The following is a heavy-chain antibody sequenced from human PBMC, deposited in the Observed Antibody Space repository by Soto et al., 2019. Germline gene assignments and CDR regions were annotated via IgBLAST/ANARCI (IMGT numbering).Heavy chain of an antibody. J-gene: IGHJ4*01. V-gene: IGHV1-2*02. Sequence: GASVKVSCKASAYTLTGHYIHWVRQAPGQGLEWVAWINPNNGGTLYAQRFQGRVTLTWDTSISTAFVELSTLRSDDTAVYYCSSDYYDRSGYYRNDCLGKGNMVTASA. D-gene: IGHD3-22*01. CDR3: SSDYYDRSGYYRNDC. CDR1: AYTLTGHY. CDR2: INPNNGGT.